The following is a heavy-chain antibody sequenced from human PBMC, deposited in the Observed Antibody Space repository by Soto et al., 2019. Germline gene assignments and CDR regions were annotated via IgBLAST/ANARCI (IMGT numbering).Heavy chain of an antibody. CDR2: INPNSGGT. D-gene: IGHD2-2*02. V-gene: IGHV1-2*02. J-gene: IGHJ6*02. CDR1: GYTFSGYY. Sequence: ASVKVSCKASGYTFSGYYIHWLRQAPGQGLEWMGWINPNSGGTNYAQKFQGRVTVTRDTPTSTAYMELSRLTSDDTAVYYCARSLTEGYCTITGCYTRPLYGMDVWGQGTTVPVSS. CDR3: ARSLTEGYCTITGCYTRPLYGMDV.